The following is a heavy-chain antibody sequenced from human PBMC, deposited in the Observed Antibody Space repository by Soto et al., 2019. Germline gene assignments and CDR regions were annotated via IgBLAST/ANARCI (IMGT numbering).Heavy chain of an antibody. Sequence: QVQLQESGPGLVKPSETLSLTCIVSGGSVTSDTYYWSWIRQPPGKGLEWIGYISNSGRTNYNPSYKSRVTMSLDTSKNQFSLKLISVTAADTAVYYCARADAYKSSLFDPWGQGTLVTVSS. CDR3: ARADAYKSSLFDP. CDR2: ISNSGRT. CDR1: GGSVTSDTYY. J-gene: IGHJ5*02. D-gene: IGHD2-15*01. V-gene: IGHV4-61*01.